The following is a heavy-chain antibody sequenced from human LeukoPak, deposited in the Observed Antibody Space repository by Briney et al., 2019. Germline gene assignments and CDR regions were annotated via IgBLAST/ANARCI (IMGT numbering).Heavy chain of an antibody. CDR3: AKHMRASSTYSFFGLDV. Sequence: PGGSLRLSCAATGFTFKDYGMHWVRQPPGKGLEWVSSINWNGGGTDYADSVKGRFTISRDNAKNSLYLQLSSLRPEDTAFYCAKHMRASSTYSFFGLDVWGQGTTVTVSS. CDR1: GFTFKDYG. D-gene: IGHD1-26*01. J-gene: IGHJ6*02. CDR2: INWNGGGT. V-gene: IGHV3-9*01.